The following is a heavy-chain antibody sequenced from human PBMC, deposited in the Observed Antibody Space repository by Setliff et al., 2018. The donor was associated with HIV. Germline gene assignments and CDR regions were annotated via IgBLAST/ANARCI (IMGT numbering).Heavy chain of an antibody. CDR1: GGTFSSYS. CDR2: IIPIFNTA. D-gene: IGHD2-15*01. V-gene: IGHV1-69*13. Sequence: VASVKVSCKASGGTFSSYSITWVRQAPGQGLEWMGGIIPIFNTANYAQKFQGRVTITADESTSTAYMELSSLGSEDTAVYYCARGSGGYCSGGSCYFGFGLALWGQGTTVTSP. J-gene: IGHJ6*02. CDR3: ARGSGGYCSGGSCYFGFGLAL.